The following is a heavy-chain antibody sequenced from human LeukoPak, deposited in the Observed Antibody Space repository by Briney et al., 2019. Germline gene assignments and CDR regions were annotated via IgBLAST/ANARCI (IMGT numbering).Heavy chain of an antibody. CDR3: ARDHPDCSADSCYS. Sequence: ASVKVSCKASVYTFIGYYIHWVRQAPGQGLEWMGRINPNIGDTDYAQKFQGRVTMTRDTSISTAYMELSGLTSDDTAVYYCARDHPDCSADSCYSWGQGTLVTVSS. D-gene: IGHD2-15*01. J-gene: IGHJ4*02. V-gene: IGHV1-2*06. CDR1: VYTFIGYY. CDR2: INPNIGDT.